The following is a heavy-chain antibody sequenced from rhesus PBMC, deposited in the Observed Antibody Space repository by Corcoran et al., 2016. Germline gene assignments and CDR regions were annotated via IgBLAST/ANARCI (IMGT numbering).Heavy chain of an antibody. Sequence: QLQLQESGPGLVKPSETLSLTCAVSGGSISSNYWSWIRQPPGKGIEWIGRISGSGGSTDYNHSLNRRVTISTDTSKNQFSLKLSSVTAADTAVYYCARDQEDDYGYYYTTLFDYWGQGVLVTVSS. CDR1: GGSISSNY. CDR3: ARDQEDDYGYYYTTLFDY. CDR2: ISGSGGST. D-gene: IGHD3-9*01. V-gene: IGHV4-173*01. J-gene: IGHJ4*01.